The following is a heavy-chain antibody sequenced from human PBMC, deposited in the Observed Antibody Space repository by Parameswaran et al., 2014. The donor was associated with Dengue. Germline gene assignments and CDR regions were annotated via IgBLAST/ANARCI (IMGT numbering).Heavy chain of an antibody. CDR3: ARGDQTYGSSYYYGMDV. CDR1: GGSFSGYY. V-gene: IGHV4-34*01. J-gene: IGHJ6*02. D-gene: IGHD3-10*01. Sequence: GSLRLSCAVYGGSFSGYYWSWIRQPPGKGLEWIGEINHSGSTNYNPSLKSRVTISVDTSKNQFSLSLSSVTAADTAVYYCARGDQTYGSSYYYGMDVWGQGTTVTVSS. CDR2: INHSGST.